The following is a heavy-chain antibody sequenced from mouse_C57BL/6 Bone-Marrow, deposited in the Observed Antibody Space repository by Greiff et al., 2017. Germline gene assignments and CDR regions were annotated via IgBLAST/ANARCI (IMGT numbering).Heavy chain of an antibody. CDR3: ARGAGTWGYYFDY. D-gene: IGHD3-3*01. J-gene: IGHJ2*01. V-gene: IGHV5-4*03. CDR1: GFTFSSYA. CDR2: ISDGGSYT. Sequence: EVKVVESGGGLVKPGGSLKLSCAASGFTFSSYAMSWVRQTPEKRLEWVATISDGGSYTYYPDNVKGRFTISRDNAKNNLYLQMSHLKSADTAMYYCARGAGTWGYYFDYWGQGTTLTVSS.